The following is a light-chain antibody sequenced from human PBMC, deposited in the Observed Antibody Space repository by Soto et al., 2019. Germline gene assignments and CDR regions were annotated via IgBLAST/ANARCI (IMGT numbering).Light chain of an antibody. CDR3: QQRKNWQVT. CDR2: GAS. Sequence: IVLKQSPGTLSLSPGERATLSCRASQSISSSYLAWYQQKPGQAPRLLIHGASSRATGIPDRFSGSGSGTDFTLTISSLEPEDFAVYYCQQRKNWQVTFGQGTRLEIK. V-gene: IGKV3D-20*02. CDR1: QSISSSY. J-gene: IGKJ5*01.